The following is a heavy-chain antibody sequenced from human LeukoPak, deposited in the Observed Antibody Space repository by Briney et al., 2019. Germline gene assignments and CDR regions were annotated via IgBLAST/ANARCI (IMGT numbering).Heavy chain of an antibody. D-gene: IGHD1-26*01. CDR2: IYYSGST. CDR3: ARHRGGRFSGSYCDY. CDR1: GGSISCYY. Sequence: KTSETLSLTCTVSGGSISCYYWSWIRQPPGKGLGWIGYIYYSGSTNYKPSLKSRVSISVDTSKNQFSLKLSSVTAADTAVYYCARHRGGRFSGSYCDYWGQGTLVTVSS. V-gene: IGHV4-59*08. J-gene: IGHJ4*02.